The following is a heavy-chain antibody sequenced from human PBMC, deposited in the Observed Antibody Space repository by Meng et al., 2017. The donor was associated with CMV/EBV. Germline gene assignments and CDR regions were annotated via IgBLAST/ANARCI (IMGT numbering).Heavy chain of an antibody. CDR1: GFTFSSYS. Sequence: GGSLRLSCAASGFTFSSYSMNWVRQAPGKGLEWVSSISSSSSYIYYADSVKGRFTISRDSAKNSLYLQMNSLRAEDTAVYYCAREVSSYGNGYDYYYGMDVWGQGTTVTVSS. CDR3: AREVSSYGNGYDYYYGMDV. D-gene: IGHD5-18*01. J-gene: IGHJ6*02. CDR2: ISSSSSYI. V-gene: IGHV3-21*01.